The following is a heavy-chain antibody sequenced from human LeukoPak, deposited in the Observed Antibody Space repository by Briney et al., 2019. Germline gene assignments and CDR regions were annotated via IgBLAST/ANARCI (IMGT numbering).Heavy chain of an antibody. J-gene: IGHJ4*02. CDR3: ARYSGPADY. CDR1: GFTFSSYG. V-gene: IGHV3-23*01. Sequence: PGGSLRLSCAASGFTFSSYGMSWVRQAPGKGLEWVSVISGSGGSTYYADSVKGRFTISRDNSKNTLYLQMNSLRADDTASYYCARYSGPADYWGQGTLVTVSS. D-gene: IGHD5-12*01. CDR2: ISGSGGST.